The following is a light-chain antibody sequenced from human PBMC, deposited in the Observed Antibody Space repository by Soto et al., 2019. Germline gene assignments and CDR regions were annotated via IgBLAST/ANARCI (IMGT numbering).Light chain of an antibody. Sequence: QSVLTQPPSVSGAPGQRVTIYCTGSSSNIGAGYDVHWYQQLPGTAPKLLISGNSNRPSGVPDRFSGSKSGTSASLAITGLQAEDEADYYCQSYDSSLRGVVFGGGTKLTVL. V-gene: IGLV1-40*01. CDR1: SSNIGAGYD. J-gene: IGLJ2*01. CDR3: QSYDSSLRGVV. CDR2: GNS.